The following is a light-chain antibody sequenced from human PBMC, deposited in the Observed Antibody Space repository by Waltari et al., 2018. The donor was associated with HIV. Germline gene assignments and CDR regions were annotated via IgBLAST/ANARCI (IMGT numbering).Light chain of an antibody. Sequence: SHELTQPPSVSVSPGPTSRITCSGDALSDQSGYWYQQKAGQAPVLVIYKDSGRPSGIPERFYGSSSGATVTLIISGVQAEDEGDYYCQSADSRGTYVFRSGTKLTVL. CDR3: QSADSRGTYV. V-gene: IGLV3-25*03. J-gene: IGLJ1*01. CDR1: ALSDQS. CDR2: KDS.